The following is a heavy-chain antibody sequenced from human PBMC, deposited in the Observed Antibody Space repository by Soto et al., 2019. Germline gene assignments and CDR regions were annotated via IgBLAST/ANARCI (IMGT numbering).Heavy chain of an antibody. V-gene: IGHV1-69*13. CDR3: ARDYYDSVALGSGYYYYGMDV. J-gene: IGHJ6*02. Sequence: SVKVSCKASGGTFSSYAISWVRQAPGQGLEWMGGIIPIFGTANYAQKFQGRVTITADESTSTAYMELSSLRSEDTAVYYCARDYYDSVALGSGYYYYGMDVWGQGTTVTVSS. CDR1: GGTFSSYA. D-gene: IGHD3-22*01. CDR2: IIPIFGTA.